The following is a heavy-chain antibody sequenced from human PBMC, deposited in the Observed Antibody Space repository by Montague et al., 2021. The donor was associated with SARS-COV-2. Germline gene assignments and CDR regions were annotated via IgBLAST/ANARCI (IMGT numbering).Heavy chain of an antibody. CDR3: ARSRRITIFGVDLSNYYGMDV. V-gene: IGHV4-59*01. J-gene: IGHJ6*02. CDR1: GGSISSYY. D-gene: IGHD3-3*01. CDR2: INHSGST. Sequence: SETLSLTCTVSGGSISSYYWSWIRQPPGKGLEWIGNINHSGSTNYNPSLKSRATISVDTSKNQFSLKLSSVTAADTAVYYCARSRRITIFGVDLSNYYGMDVWCQGTTVTVSS.